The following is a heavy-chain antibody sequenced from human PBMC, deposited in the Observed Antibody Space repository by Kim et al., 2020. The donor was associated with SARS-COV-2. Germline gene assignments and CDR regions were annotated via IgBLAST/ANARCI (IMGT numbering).Heavy chain of an antibody. V-gene: IGHV1-8*01. Sequence: TGYAQKFQGRVTMTRNTSISTAYMELSSLRSEDTAVYYCARESTVTTLGGWGQGTLVTVSS. J-gene: IGHJ4*02. CDR3: ARESTVTTLGG. CDR2: T. D-gene: IGHD4-17*01.